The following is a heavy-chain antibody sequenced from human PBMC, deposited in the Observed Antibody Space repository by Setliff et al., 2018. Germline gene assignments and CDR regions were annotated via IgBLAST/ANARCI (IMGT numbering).Heavy chain of an antibody. CDR3: ARDPNGDYVGAFDP. J-gene: IGHJ5*02. V-gene: IGHV3-23*01. CDR2: IGASGERT. Sequence: PGGSLRLSCVASTFTFSKYAITGVRQAPGKGLEWVSSIGASGERTYYADSVKGRFTISRDNSRSSLYLQMNSLRVEDTASYYCARDPNGDYVGAFDPWGQGILVTVSS. CDR1: TFTFSKYA. D-gene: IGHD4-17*01.